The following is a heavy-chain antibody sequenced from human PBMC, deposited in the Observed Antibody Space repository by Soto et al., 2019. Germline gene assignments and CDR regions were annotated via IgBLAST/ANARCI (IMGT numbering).Heavy chain of an antibody. CDR1: GFTFSRYS. CDR3: ARVAY. CDR2: ISSGGNTK. V-gene: IGHV3-21*06. Sequence: EVQLVESGGGLVKPGGSLRLSCVASGFTFSRYSINWFRQAPGKGLEWVSSISSGGNTKSYANSVKGRFTISRDNAKNSLYLEMNSLRPEDTAVYYCARVAYWGQGPLVTVSS. J-gene: IGHJ4*02.